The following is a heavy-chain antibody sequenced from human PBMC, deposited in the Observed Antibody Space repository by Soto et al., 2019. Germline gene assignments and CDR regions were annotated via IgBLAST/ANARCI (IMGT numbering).Heavy chain of an antibody. J-gene: IGHJ5*02. D-gene: IGHD1-26*01. V-gene: IGHV4-4*02. CDR1: GGSISSSNW. CDR2: IYHSGST. Sequence: QVQLQESGPGLVKPSGTLSLTCAVSGGSISSSNWWSWVRQPPGKGLEWIGEIYHSGSTNYNPSLKSRVTISVDKSKNQFSLKLSSVTAADAAVYYCARNELSGSYLNWFEPWGQGTLVTVSS. CDR3: ARNELSGSYLNWFEP.